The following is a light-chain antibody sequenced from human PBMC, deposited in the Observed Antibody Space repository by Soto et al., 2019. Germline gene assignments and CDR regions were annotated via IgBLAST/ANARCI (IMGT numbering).Light chain of an antibody. V-gene: IGKV3-11*01. J-gene: IGKJ5*01. Sequence: EIVLTQSPATLSLSPGERATLSCRASQSASNSLAWYQQKPGQAPRLLIYDASNRATGIPARFSGSGSGTEFTLTISSLEPEDFAVYYCQQRDNWPPITFGQGTRLEIK. CDR1: QSASNS. CDR3: QQRDNWPPIT. CDR2: DAS.